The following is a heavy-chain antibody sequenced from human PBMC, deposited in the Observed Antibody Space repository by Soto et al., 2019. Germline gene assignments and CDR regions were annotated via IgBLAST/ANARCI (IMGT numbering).Heavy chain of an antibody. CDR3: AKGPIFGVENIYDY. D-gene: IGHD3-3*01. CDR1: GFTFSSYA. J-gene: IGHJ4*02. CDR2: MRGNGGSA. V-gene: IGHV3-23*01. Sequence: EVQLLESGGGLLQPGGSLRLSCAASGFTFSSYAMSWVRQAPGKGLEWVSGMRGNGGSAYYADSGKGRFTISRDNSKKTLYLQMNSLRAEDTAVYYCAKGPIFGVENIYDYWGQGTLVTVSS.